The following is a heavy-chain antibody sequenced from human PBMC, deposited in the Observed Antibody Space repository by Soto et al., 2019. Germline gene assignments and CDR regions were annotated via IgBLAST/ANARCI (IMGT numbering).Heavy chain of an antibody. Sequence: SLRLSCAASGFTVSSNYMSWVRQAPGKGLEWVSVIYSGGSTYYADSVKGRFTISRDNSKNTLYLQMNSLRAEDTAVYYCARDRVGGYYYDYFDYWGQRALVTVSS. CDR1: GFTVSSNY. D-gene: IGHD3-22*01. V-gene: IGHV3-66*01. CDR2: IYSGGST. CDR3: ARDRVGGYYYDYFDY. J-gene: IGHJ4*02.